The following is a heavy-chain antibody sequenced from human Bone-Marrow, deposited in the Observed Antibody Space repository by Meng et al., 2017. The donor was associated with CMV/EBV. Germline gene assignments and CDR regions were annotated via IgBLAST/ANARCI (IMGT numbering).Heavy chain of an antibody. D-gene: IGHD3-3*01. J-gene: IGHJ3*02. Sequence: SETLSLTCTVSGGPISSSSYYWSWIRQPPGKGLEWIGYIYYSGSTNYNPSLKSRVTISVDTSKNQFSLKLSSVTAADTAVYYCARGSITIFGVVHDAFDIWGQGTMVT. V-gene: IGHV4-61*01. CDR2: IYYSGST. CDR1: GGPISSSSYY. CDR3: ARGSITIFGVVHDAFDI.